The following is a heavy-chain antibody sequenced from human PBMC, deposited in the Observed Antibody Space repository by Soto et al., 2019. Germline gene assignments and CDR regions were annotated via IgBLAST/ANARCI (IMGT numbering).Heavy chain of an antibody. CDR2: MNPNSGNT. J-gene: IGHJ5*02. CDR1: GYTFTSYD. V-gene: IGHV1-8*01. D-gene: IGHD3-3*01. Sequence: GASVKVSCKASGYTFTSYDINWVRQATGQGLEWMGWMNPNSGNTGYAQKFQGRVTMTRNTSISTAYMELSSLRSEDTAVYYCARGPHYDFWSGYYHNWFDPWGQGTLVTVS. CDR3: ARGPHYDFWSGYYHNWFDP.